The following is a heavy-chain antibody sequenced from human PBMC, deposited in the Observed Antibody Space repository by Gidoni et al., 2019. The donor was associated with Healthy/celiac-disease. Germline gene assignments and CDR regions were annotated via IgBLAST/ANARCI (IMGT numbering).Heavy chain of an antibody. D-gene: IGHD1-26*01. J-gene: IGHJ4*02. V-gene: IGHV3-9*01. Sequence: EVQLVESGGGLVQPGRSLRLSCAASGFTFDDYAMHWVRQAPGKGLEWVSGISWNSGSIGYADSVKGRFTISRDNAKNSLYLQMNSLRAEDTALYYCAKSVVGATTYYFDYWGQGTLVTVSS. CDR3: AKSVVGATTYYFDY. CDR2: ISWNSGSI. CDR1: GFTFDDYA.